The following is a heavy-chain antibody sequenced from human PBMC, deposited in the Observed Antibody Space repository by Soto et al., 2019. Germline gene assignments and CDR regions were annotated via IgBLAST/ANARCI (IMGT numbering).Heavy chain of an antibody. Sequence: SVKVSCKASGGTFSSYTISWVRQAPGQGLEWMGRIIPILVIANYAQKFQGRVTITADKSTSTAYMELSSLRSEDTAVYYCASPKLEVAAFDIWGQGTMVTVSS. CDR1: GGTFSSYT. CDR2: IIPILVIA. CDR3: ASPKLEVAAFDI. J-gene: IGHJ3*02. V-gene: IGHV1-69*02. D-gene: IGHD1-1*01.